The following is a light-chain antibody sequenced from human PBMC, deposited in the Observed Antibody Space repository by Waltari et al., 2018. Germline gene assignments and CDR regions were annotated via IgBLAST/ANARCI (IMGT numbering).Light chain of an antibody. CDR1: SSDVGGYTY. J-gene: IGLJ2*01. Sequence: QSALTQPPSASGSPGQSVTIPCTGTSSDVGGYTYVSWYQQYPGNAPKLIVYEVSKRPSGVPDRFSGSKSGNTASLTVSGLQAEDEADYYCSSFAGSNTVKFGGGTKLTVL. CDR2: EVS. V-gene: IGLV2-8*01. CDR3: SSFAGSNTVK.